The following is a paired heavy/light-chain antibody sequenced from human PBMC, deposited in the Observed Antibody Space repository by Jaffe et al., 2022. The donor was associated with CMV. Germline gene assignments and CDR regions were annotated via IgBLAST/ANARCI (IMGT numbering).Light chain of an antibody. CDR2: QDT. Sequence: SYELTQPPSVSVSPGQTASITCSGDKLGDKYVSWYQQKPGQSPVLVIYQDTKRPSGIPERFSGSNSGNTATLTISGTQALDEADYYCQAWEHHTVIFGGGTKLT. J-gene: IGLJ2*01. V-gene: IGLV3-1*01. CDR1: KLGDKY. CDR3: QAWEHHTVI.
Heavy chain of an antibody. CDR2: IDPSDSST. CDR3: ARVTTELLRLERSLDS. V-gene: IGHV5-10-1*03. J-gene: IGHJ4*02. Sequence: EVQLVQSGPEVKKPGESLRLSCQGSGYSFLNYWITWVRQVPGRGLEWMGRIDPSDSSTKYGPSFQDRITISLDKSINTAYLHWNSLKASDTAIYFCARVTTELLRLERSLDSWGQGTLVIVSA. D-gene: IGHD3-16*01. CDR1: GYSFLNYW.